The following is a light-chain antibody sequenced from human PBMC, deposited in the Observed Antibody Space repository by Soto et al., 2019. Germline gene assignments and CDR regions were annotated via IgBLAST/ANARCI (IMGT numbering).Light chain of an antibody. CDR1: QSISIY. CDR2: AAS. V-gene: IGKV1-39*01. J-gene: IGKJ1*01. Sequence: DIQMTQSPSTLPASVGDRVTITCRASQSISIYLNWYQQKPGRAPKLLISAASSLQSGVPSRFSGSGSGTDFTLIISSLQPEDFATYYCQQSFSIPSWTFGQGTKVDIK. CDR3: QQSFSIPSWT.